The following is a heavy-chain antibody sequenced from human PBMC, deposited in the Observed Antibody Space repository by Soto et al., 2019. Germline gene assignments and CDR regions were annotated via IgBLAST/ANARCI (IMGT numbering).Heavy chain of an antibody. D-gene: IGHD2-2*01. Sequence: ELQLLESGGGLVQPGGSLRLSCAASGFSFSIFAMTWVRQAPGKGLEWVSAVSGSGDVTSYADSVKGRFTISRDNSRNTLYLQMNSLRVEDTAVYSRAMSIGVPAAMDHLDSWGQGTLVTVSS. J-gene: IGHJ4*02. CDR3: AMSIGVPAAMDHLDS. CDR2: VSGSGDVT. V-gene: IGHV3-23*01. CDR1: GFSFSIFA.